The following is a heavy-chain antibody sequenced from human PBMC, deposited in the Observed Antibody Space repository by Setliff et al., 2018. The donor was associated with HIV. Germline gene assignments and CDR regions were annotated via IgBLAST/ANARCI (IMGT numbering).Heavy chain of an antibody. D-gene: IGHD3-10*01. V-gene: IGHV3-30*04. CDR3: ARDRVPLDAGDAFDI. J-gene: IGHJ3*02. CDR1: EFTFSSYA. CDR2: ISYDGSNK. Sequence: GGSLRLSCEASEFTFSSYAMHWVRQAPGKGLEWVAVISYDGSNKYYADSVKGRFTISRDNSKNTLYLQMNSLRAEDTAVYYCARDRVPLDAGDAFDIWGQGTMVTVSS.